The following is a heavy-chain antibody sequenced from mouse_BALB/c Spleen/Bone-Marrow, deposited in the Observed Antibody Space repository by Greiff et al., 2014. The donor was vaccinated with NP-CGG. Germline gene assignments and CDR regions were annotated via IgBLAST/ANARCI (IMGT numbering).Heavy chain of an antibody. J-gene: IGHJ2*01. V-gene: IGHV1-87*01. CDR1: GYTFTGYW. CDR3: ARVFYDSTYAY. Sequence: QVQLKESGAELARPGASVKLSCRASGYTFTGYWMQWVKQRPGQGLEWIGIIYPGDGDTRYTQKFKGKATLTADKSSSTAYMQLRNLASEDSAVYYCARVFYDSTYAYWGQGTTLTVSS. CDR2: IYPGDGDT. D-gene: IGHD1-1*01.